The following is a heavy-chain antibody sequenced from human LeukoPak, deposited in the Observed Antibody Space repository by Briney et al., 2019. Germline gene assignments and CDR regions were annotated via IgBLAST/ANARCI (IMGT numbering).Heavy chain of an antibody. CDR3: ARGTMIVVVITYYGMDV. Sequence: ASVKVSCKASGYTFTGCYMHWVRQAPGRGLEWMGWINPNSGGTNYAQKFQGRVTMTRDTSISTAYMELSRLRSDDTAVYYCARGTMIVVVITYYGMDVWGQGTTVTVSS. D-gene: IGHD3-22*01. CDR2: INPNSGGT. CDR1: GYTFTGCY. V-gene: IGHV1-2*02. J-gene: IGHJ6*02.